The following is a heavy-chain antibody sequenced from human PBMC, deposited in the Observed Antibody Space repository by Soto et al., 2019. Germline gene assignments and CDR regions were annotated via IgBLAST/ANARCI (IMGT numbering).Heavy chain of an antibody. CDR1: GYTFTGYY. D-gene: IGHD5-12*01. V-gene: IGHV1-2*02. CDR3: ARDGRRVEMATINWFDP. Sequence: AASVKVSCKASGYTFTGYYMHWVRQAPGQGLEWMGWINPNSGGTNYAQKFQGRVTMTRDTSISTAYMELSRLRSDDTAVYYCARDGRRVEMATINWFDPWGQGTLVTVSS. CDR2: INPNSGGT. J-gene: IGHJ5*02.